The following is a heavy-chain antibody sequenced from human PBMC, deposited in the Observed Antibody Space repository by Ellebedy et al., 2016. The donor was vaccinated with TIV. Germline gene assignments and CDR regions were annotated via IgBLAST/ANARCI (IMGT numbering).Heavy chain of an antibody. Sequence: GESLRISCAASGFTFSSYWMSWVRQAPGKGLEWVANIRQDGSKNYVDSVKGRFTISSDNAQNSLHLRMNSLRVEDTAVYYCARDGAYGDYAPGQYAMDVWGQGTTVIVS. D-gene: IGHD4-17*01. J-gene: IGHJ6*02. CDR1: GFTFSSYW. V-gene: IGHV3-7*03. CDR3: ARDGAYGDYAPGQYAMDV. CDR2: IRQDGSK.